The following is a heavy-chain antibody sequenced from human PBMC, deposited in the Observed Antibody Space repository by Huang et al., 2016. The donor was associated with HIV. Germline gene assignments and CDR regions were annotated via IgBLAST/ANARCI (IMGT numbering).Heavy chain of an antibody. CDR3: AGPHYYDDGGHHWYFDV. V-gene: IGHV1-69*13. J-gene: IGHJ2*01. D-gene: IGHD3-16*01. CDR2: IIPLFDQT. Sequence: QVQLVQSGAEVKKPGSSVKVSCRASGGTVKTYAISWVRQAPGQGLEWMGGIIPLFDQTHYAQDFQDRVTFSADESTSTIYMEIRRLRFEDTAVYYCAGPHYYDDGGHHWYFDVWGRGTLVTVSS. CDR1: GGTVKTYA.